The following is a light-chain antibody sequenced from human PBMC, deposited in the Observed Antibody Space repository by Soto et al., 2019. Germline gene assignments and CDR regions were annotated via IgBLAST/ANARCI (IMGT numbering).Light chain of an antibody. CDR2: ATS. Sequence: DIQMTQSPTSLSASVGDRVTIACRASQSISSYLNWFQQKPGKAPKLLIYATSTLQSGVTSRFSGSGSGTDFTLTISSLQPEDFATYYCQQLNSYPLTVGGGTKVEIK. CDR1: QSISSY. V-gene: IGKV1-39*01. J-gene: IGKJ4*01. CDR3: QQLNSYPLT.